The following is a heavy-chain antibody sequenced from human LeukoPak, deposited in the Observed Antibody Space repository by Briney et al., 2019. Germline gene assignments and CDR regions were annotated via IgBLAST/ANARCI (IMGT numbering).Heavy chain of an antibody. V-gene: IGHV3-30-3*01. CDR2: ISYDGSNK. J-gene: IGHJ5*02. Sequence: GRSLRLSCAASGFTFSSYAMHWVRQAPGKGLERVAVISYDGSNKYYADSVKGRFTISRDNSKNTLYLQMNSLRAEDTAVYYCARDGNWGSQPQNWFDPWGQGTLVTVSS. D-gene: IGHD7-27*01. CDR1: GFTFSSYA. CDR3: ARDGNWGSQPQNWFDP.